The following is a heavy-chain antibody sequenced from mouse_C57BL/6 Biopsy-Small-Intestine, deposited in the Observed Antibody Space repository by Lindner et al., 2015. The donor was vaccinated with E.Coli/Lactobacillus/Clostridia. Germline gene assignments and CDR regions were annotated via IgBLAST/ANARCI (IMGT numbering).Heavy chain of an antibody. D-gene: IGHD3-3*01. Sequence: VQLQESGPELVKPGASVKISCKASGYAFSGSWMSWVKQRPGKGLEWIGRIFPGDGDTNYNGKFKGKATLTADKSSSTAYMQLSGLTSEDSAVYFCARGTRLDFWGQGTTLTVSS. CDR3: ARGTRLDF. J-gene: IGHJ2*01. V-gene: IGHV1-82*01. CDR1: GYAFSGSW. CDR2: IFPGDGDT.